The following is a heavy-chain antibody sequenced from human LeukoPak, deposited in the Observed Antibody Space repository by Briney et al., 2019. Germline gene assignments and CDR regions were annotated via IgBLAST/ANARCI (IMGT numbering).Heavy chain of an antibody. CDR3: ARPQSGSYYFDY. Sequence: ASVKVSCKASGYTFTSYDINWVRQATGQGLEWMGWMNPNSSNTGYAQKFQGRVTMTRNTSISTAYMELSSLRSEDTAVYYCARPQSGSYYFDYWGQGTLVTVSS. J-gene: IGHJ4*02. CDR2: MNPNSSNT. V-gene: IGHV1-8*01. D-gene: IGHD1-26*01. CDR1: GYTFTSYD.